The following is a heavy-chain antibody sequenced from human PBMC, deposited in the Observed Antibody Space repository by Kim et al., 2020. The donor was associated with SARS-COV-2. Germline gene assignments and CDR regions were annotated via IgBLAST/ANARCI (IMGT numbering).Heavy chain of an antibody. Sequence: YADSVKGRFTISRDNAKNSLYLQMNSLRAEDTAVYYCARESRGIANAFDNWGQGTMVTVSS. J-gene: IGHJ3*02. D-gene: IGHD2-21*01. V-gene: IGHV3-21*01. CDR3: ARESRGIANAFDN.